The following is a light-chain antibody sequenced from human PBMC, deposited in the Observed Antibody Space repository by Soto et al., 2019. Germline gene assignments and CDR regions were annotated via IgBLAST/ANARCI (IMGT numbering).Light chain of an antibody. CDR3: QQYDTSWT. CDR1: QSLSSTY. V-gene: IGKV3-20*01. J-gene: IGKJ1*01. CDR2: GAS. Sequence: EIVLTQSPGTLSVSPGERATLSCRASQSLSSTYLAWYQQKAGQAPRLLIYGASRRATGVPDRFSGSGSGTDFTLIIIRLEPEDFAVYYCQQYDTSWTFGQGTKVEIK.